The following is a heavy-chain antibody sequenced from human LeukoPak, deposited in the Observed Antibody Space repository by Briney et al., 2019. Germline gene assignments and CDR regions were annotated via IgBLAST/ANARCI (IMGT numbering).Heavy chain of an antibody. D-gene: IGHD2-15*01. J-gene: IGHJ6*02. CDR2: IYYSGST. V-gene: IGHV4-30-2*01. CDR1: GGSISSGDYS. Sequence: PSETLSLTCTVSGGSISSGDYSWSWIRQPPGKGLEWIGYIYYSGSTYYNPSLTVRVTISVDRSKNQFSLKLSSVTAADTAVYYCDGEKRYCSGGSCYSWHYGMDVWGQGTTVTVSS. CDR3: DGEKRYCSGGSCYSWHYGMDV.